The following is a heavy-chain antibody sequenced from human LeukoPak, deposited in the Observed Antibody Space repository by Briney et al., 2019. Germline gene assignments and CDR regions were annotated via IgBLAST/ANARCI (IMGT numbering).Heavy chain of an antibody. Sequence: AGGSLRLSCAASGFTFSSYAMSWVRQAPGKGLEWVSAISGSGGSTYYADSVKGRFTISRDNSKSTLYLQMNSLRAEDTVVYYCAKVTSCCFFTHFDYWGQGTLVTVSS. CDR3: AKVTSCCFFTHFDY. V-gene: IGHV3-23*01. CDR2: ISGSGGST. J-gene: IGHJ4*02. CDR1: GFTFSSYA. D-gene: IGHD2-2*01.